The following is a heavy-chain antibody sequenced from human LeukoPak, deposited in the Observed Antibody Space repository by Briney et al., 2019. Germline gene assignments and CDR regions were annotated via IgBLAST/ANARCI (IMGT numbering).Heavy chain of an antibody. CDR3: VSTRGVDYYYYYGMDV. J-gene: IGHJ6*02. D-gene: IGHD3-10*01. CDR2: ISSNGGST. V-gene: IGHV3-64D*09. Sequence: GGSLRLSCSASGFTFSSYAMHWVRQALGKGLEYVSAISSNGGSTYYADSVKGRFTISRDNSKNTLYLQMSSLRAEDTAVYYCVSTRGVDYYYYYGMDVWGQGTTVTVSS. CDR1: GFTFSSYA.